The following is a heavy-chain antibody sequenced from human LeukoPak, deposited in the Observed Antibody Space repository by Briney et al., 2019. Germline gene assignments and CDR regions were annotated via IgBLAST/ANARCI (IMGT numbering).Heavy chain of an antibody. V-gene: IGHV3-7*01. Sequence: GRSLRLSCAASGFTFTSYWMSWVRQAPGKGLEWVANIKQDGSEKNYVDSVKGRFTISRDNAKNSMSLQMNSLRAEDTAVYYCTREGILAGVDYWGQGTLVTVSS. CDR2: IKQDGSEK. CDR1: GFTFTSYW. D-gene: IGHD6-13*01. CDR3: TREGILAGVDY. J-gene: IGHJ4*02.